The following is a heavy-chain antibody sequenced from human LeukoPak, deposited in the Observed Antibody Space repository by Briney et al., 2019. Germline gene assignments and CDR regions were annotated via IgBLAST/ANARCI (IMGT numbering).Heavy chain of an antibody. V-gene: IGHV1-8*01. CDR3: ARDPLGSPDTAMVSYFDY. D-gene: IGHD5-18*01. CDR1: GYTFTSYD. Sequence: ASVKVSCKASGYTFTSYDINWVRQATGQGLEWMGWMNPNSGNTGYAQKFQGRVTITADESTSTAYMELSSLRSEDTAVYYCARDPLGSPDTAMVSYFDYWGQGTLVTVSS. J-gene: IGHJ4*02. CDR2: MNPNSGNT.